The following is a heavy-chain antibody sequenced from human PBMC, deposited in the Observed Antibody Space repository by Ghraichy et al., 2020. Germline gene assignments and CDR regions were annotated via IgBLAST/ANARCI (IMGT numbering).Heavy chain of an antibody. Sequence: SETLSLTCAVYGGSFSGYSWTWIRQPPGKGLECIGEIDHSGSTNHNPSLRGRVTISIDTSKNQFSLKLSYVTAADTAVYYCARATIRDGMDVWGQGTTVTVS. V-gene: IGHV4-34*01. CDR1: GGSFSGYS. D-gene: IGHD5-12*01. CDR3: ARATIRDGMDV. CDR2: IDHSGST. J-gene: IGHJ6*02.